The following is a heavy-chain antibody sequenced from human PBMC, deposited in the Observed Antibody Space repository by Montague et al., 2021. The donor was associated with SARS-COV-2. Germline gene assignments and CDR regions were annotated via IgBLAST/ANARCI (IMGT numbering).Heavy chain of an antibody. J-gene: IGHJ3*02. V-gene: IGHV2-70*11. CDR3: ARIWFIDHRNAFDI. Sequence: LALVKPTQTLTLTCTFSGFPLSTSGMCVSWIRQPPGKALEWLARIDWDDDKYYSTSLKTRLTISKDTSKNQVVLTMTNMDPVDTATYYRARIWFIDHRNAFDIWGQGTMVTVSS. CDR1: GFPLSTSGMC. CDR2: IDWDDDK. D-gene: IGHD3-10*01.